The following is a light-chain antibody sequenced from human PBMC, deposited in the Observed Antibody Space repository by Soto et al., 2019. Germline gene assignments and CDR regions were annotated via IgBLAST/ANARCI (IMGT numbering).Light chain of an antibody. V-gene: IGKV3-15*01. CDR2: GAS. CDR3: QQYNHWPPLT. CDR1: QSVGRS. Sequence: EIVMTQSPATLSVSPGERATLSCRASQSVGRSLAWYQQKPGQAPRLLIYGASTRATGIPARFSGSGSGTEFTLTISSLQSEDFAIYSCQQYNHWPPLTFGQGTKVEIK. J-gene: IGKJ1*01.